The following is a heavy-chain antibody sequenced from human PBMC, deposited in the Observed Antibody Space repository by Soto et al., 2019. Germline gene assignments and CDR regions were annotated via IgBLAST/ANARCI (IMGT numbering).Heavy chain of an antibody. V-gene: IGHV1-69*13. J-gene: IGHJ6*02. CDR1: GGTFSSYA. CDR2: IIPIFDTP. Sequence: SVKVSCKASGGTFSSYAISWVRQAPEQGLEWMGEIIPIFDTPNYAQKFQGRVTITADESTSTAYMELTSLRSDDTAVYYCALPPRTGYQYGMDVWGQGTTVTVSS. CDR3: ALPPRTGYQYGMDV.